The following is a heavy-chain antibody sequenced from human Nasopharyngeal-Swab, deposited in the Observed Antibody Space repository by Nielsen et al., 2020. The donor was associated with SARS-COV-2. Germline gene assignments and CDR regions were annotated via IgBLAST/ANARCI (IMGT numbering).Heavy chain of an antibody. D-gene: IGHD2-15*01. CDR1: GGSMSRYW. V-gene: IGHV4-59*01. CDR3: ARSGGQSTEYNWFDT. Sequence: SETLSLTCTVSGGSMSRYWWSWIRQTPGKGPEWIGDIYYIGNTNYHPSLRSRVTMSVDTSKNQFSLRLSSVTAADTAVYYCARSGGQSTEYNWFDTWGQGTLVTVSS. J-gene: IGHJ5*02. CDR2: IYYIGNT.